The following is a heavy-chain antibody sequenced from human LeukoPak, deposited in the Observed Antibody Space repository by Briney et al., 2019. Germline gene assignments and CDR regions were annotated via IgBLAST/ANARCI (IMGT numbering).Heavy chain of an antibody. CDR1: GFNFGSYY. Sequence: PGGSLRLSCAASGFNFGSYYMTWVRQAPGKGPEWVSVISDSGDNTYYADSVKGRFTVSRDNSRDTLYLQMNSLRAEDTALYYCAKKIGTGPGHNWFDPWGQGTLVTVSS. CDR3: AKKIGTGPGHNWFDP. J-gene: IGHJ5*02. CDR2: ISDSGDNT. D-gene: IGHD2-8*02. V-gene: IGHV3-23*01.